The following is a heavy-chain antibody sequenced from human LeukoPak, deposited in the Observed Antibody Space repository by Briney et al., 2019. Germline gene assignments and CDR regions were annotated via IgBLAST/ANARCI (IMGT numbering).Heavy chain of an antibody. CDR3: ARSSGFYDGDAFDI. CDR2: IYYNGNT. V-gene: IGHV4-59*07. CDR1: GTSISSYY. Sequence: SDTLSLTCTVSGTSISSYYWSWIRQPPGKGLEWIGYIYYNGNTNYNPSLKSRVTTSVDTSKKQFSLKLSSVTAADTAVYYCARSSGFYDGDAFDIWGQGTLVTVSS. D-gene: IGHD3-22*01. J-gene: IGHJ3*02.